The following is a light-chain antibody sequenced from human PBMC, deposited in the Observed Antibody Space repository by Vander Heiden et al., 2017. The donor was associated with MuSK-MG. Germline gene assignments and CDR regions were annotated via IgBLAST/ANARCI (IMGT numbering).Light chain of an antibody. J-gene: IGKJ5*01. Sequence: EIVMTQSPATLSVSPGERSTLSCRASQTLRSNIALYQSAAGKAPRLLTYGASTRATGIPARFSDSESGTEFTLTISSLQSEDIAVYYCQQKENWPPITFGQGTRLEIK. CDR1: QTLRSN. V-gene: IGKV3-15*01. CDR2: GAS. CDR3: QQKENWPPIT.